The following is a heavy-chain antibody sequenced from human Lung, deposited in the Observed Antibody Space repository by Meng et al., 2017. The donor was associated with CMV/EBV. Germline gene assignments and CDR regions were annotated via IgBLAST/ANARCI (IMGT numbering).Heavy chain of an antibody. V-gene: IGHV3-15*07. J-gene: IGHJ4*02. CDR1: RFPFTNSW. CDR3: SSGNGKSDCDY. CDR2: INTIAEGVIT. Sequence: AFRFPFTNSWINWFRQAPGKGPEWGGRINTIAEGVITHYIAPVNGRFTISRDDSQNMVYLQMHSLETDDTAMYYCSSGNGKSDCDYWGQGTLVTVSS.